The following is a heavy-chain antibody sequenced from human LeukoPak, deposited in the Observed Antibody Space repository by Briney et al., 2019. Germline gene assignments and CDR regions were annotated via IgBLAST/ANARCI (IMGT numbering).Heavy chain of an antibody. Sequence: SETLSLTCTVSGGSISSGDYYWSWIRQPPGKGLEWIGYICYSGSTYYNPSLKSRVTISVDTSKNQFSLRLSSVTAADTAVYYCARDGSGYGYYFDYWGQGTLVTVSS. CDR3: ARDGSGYGYYFDY. J-gene: IGHJ4*02. CDR1: GGSISSGDYY. D-gene: IGHD3-22*01. CDR2: ICYSGST. V-gene: IGHV4-30-4*01.